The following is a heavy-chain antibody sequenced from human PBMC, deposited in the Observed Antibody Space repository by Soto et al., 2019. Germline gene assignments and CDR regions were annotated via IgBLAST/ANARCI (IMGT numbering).Heavy chain of an antibody. D-gene: IGHD2-21*01. CDR3: ARVGPPSPSVIWFFDL. CDR1: GFAFNSSA. J-gene: IGHJ2*01. Sequence: EVQLLESGGGLVQPGGSLRLSCAASGFAFNSSAMAWVRQTPGKGLQWVSAITVAGGGTYYADSVKGRFAISRDNSKKTLYLQMNSLSAEDTAVYYCARVGPPSPSVIWFFDLWGRGTLVTVSS. V-gene: IGHV3-23*01. CDR2: ITVAGGGT.